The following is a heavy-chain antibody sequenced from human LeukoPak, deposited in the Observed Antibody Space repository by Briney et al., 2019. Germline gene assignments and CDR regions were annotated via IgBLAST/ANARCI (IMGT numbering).Heavy chain of an antibody. V-gene: IGHV3-48*01. Sequence: GGSLRLSCGASGFTFSSYGVNWVRQAPGKGLEWVSYISSSGSTITYADSVQGRFTISRDNARKSMYLQMNSLRAEDTAVYYCARDHSAAAGTGTNYYYYYMDVWGKGTTVTISS. J-gene: IGHJ6*03. CDR3: ARDHSAAAGTGTNYYYYYMDV. D-gene: IGHD6-13*01. CDR1: GFTFSSYG. CDR2: ISSSGSTI.